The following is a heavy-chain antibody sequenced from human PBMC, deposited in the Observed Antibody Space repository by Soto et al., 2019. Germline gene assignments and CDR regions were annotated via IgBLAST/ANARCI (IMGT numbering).Heavy chain of an antibody. V-gene: IGHV4-59*01. D-gene: IGHD1-26*01. CDR3: ARDRWSYWGGDFDS. CDR2: IYYSGSA. CDR1: GGSLSNYY. J-gene: IGHJ4*02. Sequence: PSETLSLTCTVSGGSLSNYYWSWIRQPPGKGLEWIGYIYYSGSANYNPSLKSRVTISVDTSKNQFSLKLSSVTAADTAVYYCARDRWSYWGGDFDSWGQGTLVTVSS.